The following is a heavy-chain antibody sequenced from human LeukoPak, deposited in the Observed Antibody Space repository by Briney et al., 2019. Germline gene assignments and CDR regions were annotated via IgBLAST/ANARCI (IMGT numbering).Heavy chain of an antibody. CDR3: ARVLAAAGAVQFAFDI. CDR1: GYSFTNYY. Sequence: ASVKVSCKASGYSFTNYYMDWVRQAPGQGLEWMGEINLSGGRISYAQKFQGRVTMTRDMSTSTVYMELRSLRSDDTGVYYCARVLAAAGAVQFAFDIWGQGTMVTVSS. D-gene: IGHD6-13*01. CDR2: INLSGGRI. J-gene: IGHJ3*02. V-gene: IGHV1-46*01.